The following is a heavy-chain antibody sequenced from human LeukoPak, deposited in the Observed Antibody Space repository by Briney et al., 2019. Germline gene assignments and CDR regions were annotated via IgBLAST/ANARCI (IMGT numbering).Heavy chain of an antibody. Sequence: SETLSLTCTVSGYSISSDYYWGWIRQPPGKGLEWIGSIHHSGRTYYNPSLKSRVTISVNTSKNQFSLKLSSVTAADTAVYYCARDHLANLASRLFDPWGQGTLVTVSS. CDR2: IHHSGRT. V-gene: IGHV4-38-2*02. D-gene: IGHD3-3*01. J-gene: IGHJ5*02. CDR3: ARDHLANLASRLFDP. CDR1: GYSISSDYY.